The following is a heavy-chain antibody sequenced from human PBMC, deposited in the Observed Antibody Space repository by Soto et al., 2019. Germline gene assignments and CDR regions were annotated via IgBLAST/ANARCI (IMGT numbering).Heavy chain of an antibody. Sequence: SETLSLTCTVSGGYISSDGYYWSWIRQHPGKGLEWIGYIYYSGSTNYNPSLKSRVTISVDTSKNQFSLKLSSVTAADTAVYYCARDQDIVLVPAAMTYYYGMDVWGQGTTVTVSS. CDR2: IYYSGST. CDR3: ARDQDIVLVPAAMTYYYGMDV. CDR1: GGYISSDGYY. V-gene: IGHV4-61*08. D-gene: IGHD2-2*01. J-gene: IGHJ6*02.